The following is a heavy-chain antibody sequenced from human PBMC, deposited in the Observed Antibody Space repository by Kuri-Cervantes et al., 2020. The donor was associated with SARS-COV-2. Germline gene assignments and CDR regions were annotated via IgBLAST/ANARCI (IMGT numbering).Heavy chain of an antibody. D-gene: IGHD3-16*01. CDR2: FSSSSSYI. CDR1: GFTFSSYS. J-gene: IGHJ4*02. CDR3: ARGNYVMYSRWPTAPSDY. V-gene: IGHV3-21*01. Sequence: GGSLRLSCAASGFTFSSYSMNWVRQAPGKGLEWVSSFSSSSSYISYADSMKGRSTISRDNAKNSLYLQMNSLRAEDTAVYYCARGNYVMYSRWPTAPSDYWGQGTLVTVSS.